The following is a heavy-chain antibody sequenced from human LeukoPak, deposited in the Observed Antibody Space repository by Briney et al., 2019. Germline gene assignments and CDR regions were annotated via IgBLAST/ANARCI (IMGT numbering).Heavy chain of an antibody. V-gene: IGHV3-30-3*01. CDR1: GFTCSSYA. Sequence: AGGSLRLSCAASGFTCSSYAMHWVRQAPGKGLEWVAVISYDGSNKYYADSVKGRFTISRDNSKNTLYLQMNSLRAEDTAVYYCARSGPGGYFDWLPLDYYYGMDVWGQGTTVTVSS. CDR3: ARSGPGGYFDWLPLDYYYGMDV. CDR2: ISYDGSNK. D-gene: IGHD3-9*01. J-gene: IGHJ6*02.